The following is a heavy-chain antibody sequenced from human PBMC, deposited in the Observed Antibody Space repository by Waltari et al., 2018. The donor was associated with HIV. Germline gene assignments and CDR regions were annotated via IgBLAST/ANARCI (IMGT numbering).Heavy chain of an antibody. CDR2: INAGNGNT. J-gene: IGHJ4*02. CDR3: ARDLIGMSAPEDY. CDR1: GYTFTSYA. Sequence: QVQLVQSGAEVKKPGASVKVSCKASGYTFTSYAIHWVRQAPGQRLEWIGWINAGNGNTEYSQKFQGRVTITRDTSASTAYMELSSLRSEDTAVYYCARDLIGMSAPEDYWGQGTLVTVSS. V-gene: IGHV1-3*01. D-gene: IGHD3-3*01.